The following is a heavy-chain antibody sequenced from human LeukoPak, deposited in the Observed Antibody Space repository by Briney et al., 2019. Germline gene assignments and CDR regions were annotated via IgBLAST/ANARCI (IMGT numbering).Heavy chain of an antibody. CDR2: IYYSGST. Sequence: SETLSLTCTASGGSINSYYWSWIRQPPGKGLEWIGYIYYSGSTSYNPSLKSRVAISVDTSKNQFSLKLRSVTAADTAVYFCAREASRAGTYYFDYWGQGTLPTVSS. V-gene: IGHV4-59*01. D-gene: IGHD3-10*01. J-gene: IGHJ4*02. CDR3: AREASRAGTYYFDY. CDR1: GGSINSYY.